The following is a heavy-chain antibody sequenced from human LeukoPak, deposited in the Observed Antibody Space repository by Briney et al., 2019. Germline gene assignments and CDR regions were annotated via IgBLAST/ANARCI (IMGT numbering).Heavy chain of an antibody. CDR2: IKQDASEK. V-gene: IGHV3-7*05. J-gene: IGHJ4*02. Sequence: GGSLRLSCAASGFTFSNYWMSWVRQAPGKGLEWVANIKQDASEKYYVDSVKGRFTIFRGNAKNSLCLQMNSLRAEDTAVYYCARYDYGGNFDYWGQGTLVTVSS. D-gene: IGHD4-23*01. CDR3: ARYDYGGNFDY. CDR1: GFTFSNYW.